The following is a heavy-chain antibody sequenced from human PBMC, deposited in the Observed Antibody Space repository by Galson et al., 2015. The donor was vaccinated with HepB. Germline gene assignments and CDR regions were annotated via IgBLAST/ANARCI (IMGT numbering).Heavy chain of an antibody. Sequence: ETLSLTCTVSGGSISSSSYYWGWIRQPPVKGLEWIGSIYYSGCTYYNPSLKSRVTISEDKSKNHFSLKLSSVTTADTAVYYCAIVSTIVVVPAAIVGPRSVLSTGVVIHPWGQGTLVTVSS. J-gene: IGHJ5*02. CDR1: GGSISSSSYY. V-gene: IGHV4-39*02. D-gene: IGHD2-2*01. CDR3: AIVSTIVVVPAAIVGPRSVLSTGVVIHP. CDR2: IYYSGCT.